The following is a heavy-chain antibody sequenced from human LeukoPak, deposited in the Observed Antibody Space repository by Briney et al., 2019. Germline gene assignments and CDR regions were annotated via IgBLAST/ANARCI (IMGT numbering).Heavy chain of an antibody. CDR1: GGSFSGYY. Sequence: SETLSLTCAVYGGSFSGYYWSWIRQPPGKGLEWIGEINHNGNTNYNLSLKSRVTISVDKSKNQFSLNLSSLTAADTAVYYCARVSGRCFDPWGQGTLVTVSS. D-gene: IGHD6-19*01. V-gene: IGHV4-34*01. CDR3: ARVSGRCFDP. CDR2: INHNGNT. J-gene: IGHJ5*02.